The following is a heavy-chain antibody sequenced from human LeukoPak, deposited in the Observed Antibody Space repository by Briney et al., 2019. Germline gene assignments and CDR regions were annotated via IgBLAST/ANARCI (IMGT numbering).Heavy chain of an antibody. CDR3: ARGPLGTFYYFDS. CDR2: ISRSSTYI. D-gene: IGHD1-7*01. CDR1: GFTFSDYS. J-gene: IGHJ4*02. V-gene: IGHV3-21*01. Sequence: GGSLRLSCAASGFTFSDYSMSWVRQAPGKGLGWVSSISRSSTYIYYADSVKGRFTMSRDNAKNSLYLQTNSLSAEDTAIYYCARGPLGTFYYFDSWGQGTLVTVSS.